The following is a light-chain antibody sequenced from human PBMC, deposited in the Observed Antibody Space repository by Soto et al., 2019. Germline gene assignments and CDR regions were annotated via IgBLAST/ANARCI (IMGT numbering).Light chain of an antibody. Sequence: QSVLTQPPSASGTPGQRVTISCSGSSSSIGSNSVNWYQQLPGTAPKLLIYGNNQRPSGVPDRFSGSKSGTSASLAISGLQSEDEADYYCAAWDDSLNALFGGGTKLTGL. V-gene: IGLV1-44*01. J-gene: IGLJ2*01. CDR2: GNN. CDR3: AAWDDSLNAL. CDR1: SSSIGSNS.